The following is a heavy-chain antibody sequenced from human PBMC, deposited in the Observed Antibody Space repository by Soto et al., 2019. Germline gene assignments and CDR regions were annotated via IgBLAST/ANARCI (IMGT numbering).Heavy chain of an antibody. CDR3: AKDAVYNDGLWLMDL. D-gene: IGHD3-10*01. CDR2: IYGSGGGI. J-gene: IGHJ4*02. V-gene: IGHV3-23*01. Sequence: PGWSLRLSCISSVLPHILFAMMWIRQAPGKGLECVSGIYGSGGGIQYADSVKGRFTISRDNSKNTVYLQMTDLRADDTAIYYCAKDAVYNDGLWLMDLWGQGTQVTVSS. CDR1: VLPHILFA.